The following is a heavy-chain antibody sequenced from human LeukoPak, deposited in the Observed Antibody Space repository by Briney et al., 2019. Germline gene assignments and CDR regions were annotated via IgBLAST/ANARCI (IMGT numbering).Heavy chain of an antibody. Sequence: PSETLSLTCTVSGGSISSYYWSWIRQPPGKGLEWIGYIYYSGSTNYNPSLKSRVTISVDTSKNQFSLKLSSVTAADTAVYYCARRHSSGWYSQDPSYYFDYWGQGTLVTVSS. D-gene: IGHD6-19*01. J-gene: IGHJ4*02. CDR3: ARRHSSGWYSQDPSYYFDY. CDR2: IYYSGST. V-gene: IGHV4-59*08. CDR1: GGSISSYY.